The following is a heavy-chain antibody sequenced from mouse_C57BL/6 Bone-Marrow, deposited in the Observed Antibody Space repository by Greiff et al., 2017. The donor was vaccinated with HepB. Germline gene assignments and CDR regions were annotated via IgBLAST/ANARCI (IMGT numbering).Heavy chain of an antibody. CDR1: GYTFTDYY. J-gene: IGHJ2*01. D-gene: IGHD1-1*01. Sequence: EVQLQQSGPELVKPGASVKISCKASGYTFTDYYMNWVKQSHGKSLEWIGDINPNNGGTSYNQKFKGKATLTVDKSSSTAYMELRSLTSEDSAVYYCARKGITTVVALRGVFDYWGQGTTLTVSS. CDR3: ARKGITTVVALRGVFDY. CDR2: INPNNGGT. V-gene: IGHV1-26*01.